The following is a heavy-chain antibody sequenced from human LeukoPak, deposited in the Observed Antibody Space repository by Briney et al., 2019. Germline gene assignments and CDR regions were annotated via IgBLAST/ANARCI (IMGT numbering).Heavy chain of an antibody. CDR1: GYTFTDYY. CDR3: ARGVGSSWFDP. Sequence: GGSVKVACKASGYTFTDYYLHWVRQAPGQGVEWMGWINPNSGGANFALNFQGRVTLTRATSISTAYMELSRLTSDDTAVYYCARGVGSSWFDPWGQGTLVTVSS. D-gene: IGHD6-13*01. V-gene: IGHV1-2*02. J-gene: IGHJ5*02. CDR2: INPNSGGA.